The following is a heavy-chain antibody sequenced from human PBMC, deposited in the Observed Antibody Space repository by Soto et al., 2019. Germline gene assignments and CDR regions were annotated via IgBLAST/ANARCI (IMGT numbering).Heavy chain of an antibody. J-gene: IGHJ6*02. Sequence: GGSLRLSCAASGFTFSSYGMHWVRQAPGKGLEWVAVISYDGSNKYYADSVKGRFTISRDNSKNTLYLQMNSLRAEDTAVYYCAKDDYRGYDFWRIRYYYGMDVWGQGTKVTVSS. D-gene: IGHD3-3*01. V-gene: IGHV3-30*18. CDR3: AKDDYRGYDFWRIRYYYGMDV. CDR1: GFTFSSYG. CDR2: ISYDGSNK.